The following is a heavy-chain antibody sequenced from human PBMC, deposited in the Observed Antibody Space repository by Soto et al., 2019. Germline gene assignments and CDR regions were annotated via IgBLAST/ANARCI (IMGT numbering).Heavy chain of an antibody. CDR2: ISSDGSTK. CDR1: GFTFSLYI. CDR3: ARPVHFSVGSHASPPGMDV. J-gene: IGHJ6*02. V-gene: IGHV3-30-3*01. D-gene: IGHD2-15*01. Sequence: QVQLVESGGGVVQPGRSLRLSCAASGFTFSLYIMHWVRQAPGKGLEWVALISSDGSTKYYADSVKGRFTISRDNSKNTLYLQMNSLRAEDTVVYHCARPVHFSVGSHASPPGMDVWGQGTTVTVSS.